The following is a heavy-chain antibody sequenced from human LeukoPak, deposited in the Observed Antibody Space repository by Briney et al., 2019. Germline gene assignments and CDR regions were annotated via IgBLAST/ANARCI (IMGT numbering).Heavy chain of an antibody. CDR3: ARHGDSSGWGPEHPRFDY. D-gene: IGHD6-19*01. CDR2: IYYSGST. J-gene: IGHJ4*02. CDR1: GDSISSYY. Sequence: SETLSLTCTVSGDSISSYYWSWIRQPPGKGLEWIGYIYYSGSTNYNPSLKSRVTISVDTSKNQFSLKLSSVTAADTAVYYCARHGDSSGWGPEHPRFDYWGQGTLVTVSS. V-gene: IGHV4-59*08.